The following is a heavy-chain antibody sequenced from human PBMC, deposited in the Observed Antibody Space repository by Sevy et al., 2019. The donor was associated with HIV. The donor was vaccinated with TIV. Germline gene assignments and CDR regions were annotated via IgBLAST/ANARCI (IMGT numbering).Heavy chain of an antibody. V-gene: IGHV4-31*03. CDR1: GGSFTSGGYY. CDR3: ARFSFYDNAWFDP. J-gene: IGHJ5*02. Sequence: SETLSLTCTVSGGSFTSGGYYWSWIRQHPGEGLEWIGYIYYSGSTYYNLSLKSRVTISVDTSKNQFSLKLSTVTAADTAVYYCARFSFYDNAWFDPWGQGTLVTVSS. CDR2: IYYSGST. D-gene: IGHD3-22*01.